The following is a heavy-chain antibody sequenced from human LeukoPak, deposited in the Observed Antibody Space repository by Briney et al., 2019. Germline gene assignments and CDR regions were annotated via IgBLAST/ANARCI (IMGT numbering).Heavy chain of an antibody. CDR3: AKSSYCSSTSCFEYFPQ. J-gene: IGHJ1*01. D-gene: IGHD2-2*01. CDR1: GYTFTSYD. V-gene: IGHV1-18*01. Sequence: EASVKVSCKASGYTFTSYDITWVRQAPGQGLEWMGWVSAYSYNTNYAQRFQGRVTMATDTSTSTAYMELRSLRSDDTAVYYCAKSSYCSSTSCFEYFPQWGQGTLVTVSS. CDR2: VSAYSYNT.